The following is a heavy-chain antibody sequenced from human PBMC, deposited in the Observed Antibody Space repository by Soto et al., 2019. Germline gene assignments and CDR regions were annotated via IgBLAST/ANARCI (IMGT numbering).Heavy chain of an antibody. CDR3: ASRVMGSSWYFGMDV. CDR2: IDPSDSYT. D-gene: IGHD6-13*01. J-gene: IGHJ6*02. V-gene: IGHV5-10-1*01. CDR1: GYSFTSYW. Sequence: GESLKISSKDSGYSFTSYWISWVRQMPGKGLEWMGRIDPSDSYTNYSPSFQGHVTISADKSISTAYLQWSSLKASDTAMYYCASRVMGSSWYFGMDVWGQGTTVTVSS.